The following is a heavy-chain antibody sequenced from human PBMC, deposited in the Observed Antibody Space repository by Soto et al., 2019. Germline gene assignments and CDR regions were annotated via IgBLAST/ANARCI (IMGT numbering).Heavy chain of an antibody. D-gene: IGHD4-17*01. CDR1: GFTFSNAW. V-gene: IGHV3-15*07. CDR3: TIAPPWTTVTAEDY. Sequence: PGGSLRLSCAASGFTFSNAWMNWVRQAPGKGLEWVGRIKSKTDGGTTDYAAPVKGRFTISRDDSKNTLYLQMNSLKTEDTAVYYWTIAPPWTTVTAEDYWGQGTLVTVSS. CDR2: IKSKTDGGTT. J-gene: IGHJ4*02.